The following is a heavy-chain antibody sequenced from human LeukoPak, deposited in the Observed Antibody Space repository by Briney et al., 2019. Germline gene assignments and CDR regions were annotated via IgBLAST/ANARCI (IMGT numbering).Heavy chain of an antibody. J-gene: IGHJ5*02. CDR3: ARIVSSHWDT. V-gene: IGHV3-21*05. D-gene: IGHD7-27*01. Sequence: GSSLRLPCAASVFTFSSYAMHWVRQAPAKALEWVSYISISGSHIYYADSVKRRFTISRDNAKNSLYLRMNSLRAEDTAVYYCARIVSSHWDTWGQGTLVTVSS. CDR2: ISISGSHI. CDR1: VFTFSSYA.